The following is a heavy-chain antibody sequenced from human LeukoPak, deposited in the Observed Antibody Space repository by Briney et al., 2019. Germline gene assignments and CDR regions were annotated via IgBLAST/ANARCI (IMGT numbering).Heavy chain of an antibody. J-gene: IGHJ5*02. Sequence: SVKVSCKASGGTFSSYAISWMRQAPGQGLEWMGGIIPIFGTANHAQKFQGRVTITADESTSTAYMELSSLRSEGTAVYYCARTYSRTRYFDWLSASSWFDPWGQGTLVTVSS. V-gene: IGHV1-69*13. D-gene: IGHD3-9*01. CDR3: ARTYSRTRYFDWLSASSWFDP. CDR2: IIPIFGTA. CDR1: GGTFSSYA.